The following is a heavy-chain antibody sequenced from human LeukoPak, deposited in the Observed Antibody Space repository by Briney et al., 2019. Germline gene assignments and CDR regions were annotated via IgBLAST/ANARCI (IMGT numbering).Heavy chain of an antibody. D-gene: IGHD3/OR15-3a*01. CDR2: IKRKGDDGTI. CDR3: TGGTGRSDFDY. CDR1: GFTFSNAW. Sequence: GGSLRLSCAASGFTFSNAWMSWVRQAPGKGLEWVGRIKRKGDDGTIDYAAPVKGRLTISRDDSKNTLYLQMNSLKSEDTAVYYCTGGTGRSDFDYWGRGTRVTVSS. J-gene: IGHJ4*02. V-gene: IGHV3-15*01.